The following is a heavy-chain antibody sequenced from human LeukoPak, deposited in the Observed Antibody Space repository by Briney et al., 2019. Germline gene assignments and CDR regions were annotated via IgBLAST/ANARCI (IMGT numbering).Heavy chain of an antibody. J-gene: IGHJ6*03. CDR1: GFTFSSYG. D-gene: IGHD3-3*01. Sequence: GGSLRLSCAASGFTFSSYGMHWVRQAPGKGLEWVAFIRYDGSNKYYADSVKGRFTISRDNSKNTLYLQMNSLRAEDTAVYYCAKGGYDFWSGYYTLGHYYYYYMDVWGKGTTVTVSS. V-gene: IGHV3-30*02. CDR3: AKGGYDFWSGYYTLGHYYYYYMDV. CDR2: IRYDGSNK.